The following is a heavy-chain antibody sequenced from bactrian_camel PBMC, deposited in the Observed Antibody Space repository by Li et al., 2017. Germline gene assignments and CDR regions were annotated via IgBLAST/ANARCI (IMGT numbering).Heavy chain of an antibody. D-gene: IGHD7*01. CDR3: ATSI. CDR1: GFTFTSYD. Sequence: VQLVESGGGLVQPGGSLRLSCGASGFTFTSYDVMSWVRQAPGKGLEWVSAINSGGGSTYYADSVKGRFTISRDNAQNTLYLQMNSLKTEDTAVYYCATSIWGQWTQVTVS. V-gene: IGHV3S40*01. CDR2: INSGGGST. J-gene: IGHJ4*01.